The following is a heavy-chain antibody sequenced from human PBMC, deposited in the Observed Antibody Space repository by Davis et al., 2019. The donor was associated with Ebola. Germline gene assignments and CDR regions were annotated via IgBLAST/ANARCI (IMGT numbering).Heavy chain of an antibody. V-gene: IGHV1-2*06. D-gene: IGHD3-22*01. CDR3: ARGGITMMVVPRDYYYGMDG. J-gene: IGHJ6*02. Sequence: AASVKVSCKASGYTFTGYYMHWVRQAPGQGLEWMGRINPNSGGTNFAQRFQGRVTMTRDTSISTAYMELSRLRSDDTAVYYCARGGITMMVVPRDYYYGMDGWGQGTTVTVSS. CDR2: INPNSGGT. CDR1: GYTFTGYY.